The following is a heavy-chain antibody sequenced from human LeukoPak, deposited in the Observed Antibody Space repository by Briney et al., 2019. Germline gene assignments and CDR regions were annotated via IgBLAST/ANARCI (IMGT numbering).Heavy chain of an antibody. J-gene: IGHJ4*02. CDR2: INPNSGGT. V-gene: IGHV1-2*02. Sequence: GASVKVSCKSSVYTFTGYFVHWVRQAPGQGLEWMGWINPNSGGTNYAQKFQGRVTMTRDTSISIAYMELSRLRSDDTAVYYCARGVAGTPLTDYWGQGTLVTVSS. D-gene: IGHD6-19*01. CDR3: ARGVAGTPLTDY. CDR1: VYTFTGYF.